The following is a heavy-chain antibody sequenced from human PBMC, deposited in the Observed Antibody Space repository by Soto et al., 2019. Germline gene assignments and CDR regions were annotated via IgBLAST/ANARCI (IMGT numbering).Heavy chain of an antibody. Sequence: PGGSLRLSCSASGFTFSSYAMHWVRQAPGKGLEYVSAISSNGGSTYYADSVKGRFTISRDNSKNTLYLQMSSLRAEDTAVYYCVRSLNGSGYYYGYFQHWGQGTLVTVS. CDR2: ISSNGGST. J-gene: IGHJ1*01. D-gene: IGHD3-22*01. V-gene: IGHV3-64D*06. CDR3: VRSLNGSGYYYGYFQH. CDR1: GFTFSSYA.